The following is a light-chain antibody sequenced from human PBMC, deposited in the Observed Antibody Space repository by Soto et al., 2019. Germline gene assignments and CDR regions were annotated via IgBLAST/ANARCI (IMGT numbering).Light chain of an antibody. V-gene: IGLV2-14*01. CDR2: EVS. Sequence: QSVLTQPASVSGSPGQSITISCTGSSNDIGAYKYVSWYQQYPGKATKLIIFEVSNRPSGVSNRFSGSKSGNTASLTIAGLQAEDEADYHCSSYTTGSTLYVFGGGTKV. J-gene: IGLJ1*01. CDR1: SNDIGAYKY. CDR3: SSYTTGSTLYV.